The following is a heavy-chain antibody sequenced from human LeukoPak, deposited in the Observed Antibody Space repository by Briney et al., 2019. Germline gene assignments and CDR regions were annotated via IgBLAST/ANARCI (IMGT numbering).Heavy chain of an antibody. J-gene: IGHJ4*02. CDR1: GFTFSSYG. Sequence: PGRSLRLSCAASGFTFSSYGMHWVRQAPGKGLEWVAFIRYDGSNKYYADSVKGRFTISRDNSKNTLYLQMNSLRAEDTAVYYCAKESGYSNYFDYWGQGTLVTVSS. D-gene: IGHD3-22*01. V-gene: IGHV3-30*02. CDR2: IRYDGSNK. CDR3: AKESGYSNYFDY.